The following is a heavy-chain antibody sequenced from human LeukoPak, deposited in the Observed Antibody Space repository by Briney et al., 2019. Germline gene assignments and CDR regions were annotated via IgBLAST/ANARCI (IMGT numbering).Heavy chain of an antibody. CDR1: GYTFTSYG. J-gene: IGHJ6*03. D-gene: IGHD3-10*01. CDR2: ISAYNGNT. CDR3: ARDEADYGSGGYSNCYYYYYMDV. Sequence: GASVKVSCKASGYTFTSYGISWVRQAPGQGLEWMGWISAYNGNTNYAQKLQGRVTMTTDTSTSTAYMELRSLRSDDTAVYYCARDEADYGSGGYSNCYYYYYMDVWGKGTTVTVSS. V-gene: IGHV1-18*01.